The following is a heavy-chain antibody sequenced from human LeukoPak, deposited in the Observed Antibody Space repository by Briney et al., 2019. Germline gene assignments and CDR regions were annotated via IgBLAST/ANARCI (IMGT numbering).Heavy chain of an antibody. D-gene: IGHD6-19*01. CDR1: GGSFSGYY. V-gene: IGHV4-34*01. Sequence: SETLSLTCAVYGGSFSGYYWSWIRQPPGKGLEWIGEINHSGSTNYNPSLKSRVTISVDTSKNQFSLKLSSVTAADTAVYYCARHKYSTGWPPEGAFDIWGQGTMVTVSS. CDR3: ARHKYSTGWPPEGAFDI. J-gene: IGHJ3*02. CDR2: INHSGST.